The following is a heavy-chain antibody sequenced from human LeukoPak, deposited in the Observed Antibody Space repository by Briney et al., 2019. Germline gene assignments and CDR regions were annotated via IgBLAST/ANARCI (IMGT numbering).Heavy chain of an antibody. Sequence: SETLSLTCTVSGGSLSSYYWSWLRQPPGKGLEGIGYIYYSGSTNYNPSLKSRVTISVDTSKNQFSLKLSSVTAADTAVYYCARAVDTAMVIALDYWGQGTLVTVSS. D-gene: IGHD5-18*01. J-gene: IGHJ4*02. V-gene: IGHV4-59*12. CDR1: GGSLSSYY. CDR2: IYYSGST. CDR3: ARAVDTAMVIALDY.